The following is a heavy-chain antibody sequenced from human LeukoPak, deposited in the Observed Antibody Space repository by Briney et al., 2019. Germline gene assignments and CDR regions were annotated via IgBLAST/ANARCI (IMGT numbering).Heavy chain of an antibody. D-gene: IGHD2-21*02. CDR1: GFIFSNYA. CDR3: AKEGCRFDCGGHCPRF. CDR2: KFGSGSGT. V-gene: IGHV3-23*01. J-gene: IGHJ4*02. Sequence: GGPLRLSCTASGFIFSNYAMSWVRQAPGKGLEWVTVKFGSGSGTYLADSVKGRFTVSRDNSKNTLYLQMNSLRAEDSAVYYCAKEGCRFDCGGHCPRFWGQGTLVTVSS.